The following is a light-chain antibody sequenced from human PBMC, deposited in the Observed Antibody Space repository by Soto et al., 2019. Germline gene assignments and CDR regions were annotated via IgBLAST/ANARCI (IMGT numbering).Light chain of an antibody. CDR1: PSVSSN. V-gene: IGKV3-15*01. CDR3: HQYNNWNT. CDR2: GVS. J-gene: IGKJ2*01. Sequence: EIVMTQSPATLSVSPGERATLSCRASPSVSSNLAWYQQKPGKAPRLLIYGVSTRATGIPARFSGSGSGTEFTLTISSLQSEDFAVYYCHQYNNWNTFGQGTKLEIK.